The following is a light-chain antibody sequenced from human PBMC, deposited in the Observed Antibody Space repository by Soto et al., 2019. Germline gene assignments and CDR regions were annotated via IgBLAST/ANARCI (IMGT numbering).Light chain of an antibody. Sequence: DIQMTQSPSSLSASVGDRVTITCRASQSIISYLNWYQQKARKAPKLLIYGASSLHSGVPSRFTGSGSGTDFTLTISSLQPEDFATYYCQQSYSTPWTFGQGTKVEIK. CDR1: QSIISY. J-gene: IGKJ1*01. CDR2: GAS. CDR3: QQSYSTPWT. V-gene: IGKV1-39*01.